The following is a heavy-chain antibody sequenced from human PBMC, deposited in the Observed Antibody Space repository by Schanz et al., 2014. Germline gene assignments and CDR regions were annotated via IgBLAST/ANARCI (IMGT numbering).Heavy chain of an antibody. CDR2: ISGYNGET. D-gene: IGHD2-2*01. J-gene: IGHJ3*01. V-gene: IGHV1-18*01. CDR1: GYTFTIYG. CDR3: ARGSCSNSGCFDAFDV. Sequence: QVQLVQSGAEVKKPGASVKVSCKASGYTFTIYGISWVRQAPGQGLEWMGWISGYNGETNYAQNLQGRVTMTTDTSTSTAYMELRSLRSDDTAVYYCARGSCSNSGCFDAFDVWGQGTTVTVSS.